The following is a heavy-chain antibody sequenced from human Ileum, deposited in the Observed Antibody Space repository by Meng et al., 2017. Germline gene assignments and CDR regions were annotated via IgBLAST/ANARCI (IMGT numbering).Heavy chain of an antibody. CDR3: VRGDNGDYVD. V-gene: IGHV3-21*01. J-gene: IGHJ4*02. Sequence: GESLKISCADSGFTFSSYSMSWVRQAPGKGLEWVSSISWNSKYIFHADSVKGRFTISRDNAKNSLYLQMNSLRAEDTAVYYCVRGDNGDYVDWGQGARVTGSS. D-gene: IGHD4-17*01. CDR1: GFTFSSYS. CDR2: ISWNSKYI.